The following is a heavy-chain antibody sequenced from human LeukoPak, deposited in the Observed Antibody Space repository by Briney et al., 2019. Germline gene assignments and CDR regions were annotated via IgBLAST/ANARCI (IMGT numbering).Heavy chain of an antibody. V-gene: IGHV1-2*02. CDR1: GYPFTDYY. Sequence: ASVKVSCKASGYPFTDYYIHWVRQVPGLGLEWMGWINPNSGGTNYAQKFQGRVTMTRDTSIRTAYMELSRLRSDDTAVYYCARDAIVRDYSYSDYWGQGALVTVSS. J-gene: IGHJ4*02. CDR2: INPNSGGT. D-gene: IGHD4-11*01. CDR3: ARDAIVRDYSYSDY.